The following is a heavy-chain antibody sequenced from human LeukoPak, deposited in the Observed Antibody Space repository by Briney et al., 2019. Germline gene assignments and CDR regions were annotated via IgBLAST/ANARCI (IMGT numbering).Heavy chain of an antibody. CDR2: IYASGST. CDR3: ARVYSGYDYVPYYFDY. V-gene: IGHV4-4*07. Sequence: PSETLSLTCTVSGGSISSYYWSWIRQPAGKGLEWIGRIYASGSTNYNPSLKSRVTMSVDTSKNQFSLKLSSVTAADTAVYYCARVYSGYDYVPYYFDYWGQGTLVTVSS. J-gene: IGHJ4*02. CDR1: GGSISSYY. D-gene: IGHD5-12*01.